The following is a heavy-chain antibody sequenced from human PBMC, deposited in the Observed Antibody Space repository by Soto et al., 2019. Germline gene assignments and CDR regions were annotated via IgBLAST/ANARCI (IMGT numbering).Heavy chain of an antibody. Sequence: QVQLVQSGAEVKKPGASVKVSCKASGYTFTSYYMHWVRQAPGQGLEWMGIINPSGGSTSYAQKFQGRVTMTRDTSTSTVYRELSSLRSEDTAVYYCAREPYSSSSSPMYYFDYWGQGTLVTVSS. J-gene: IGHJ4*02. V-gene: IGHV1-46*01. D-gene: IGHD6-6*01. CDR2: INPSGGST. CDR3: AREPYSSSSSPMYYFDY. CDR1: GYTFTSYY.